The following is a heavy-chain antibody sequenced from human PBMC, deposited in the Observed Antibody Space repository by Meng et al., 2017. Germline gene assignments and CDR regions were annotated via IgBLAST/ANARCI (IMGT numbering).Heavy chain of an antibody. Sequence: SSVNVSCKASGGTFSSYAISWVRQAPGQGLEWMGGIIPIFGTANYAQKFQGRVTITADESTSTAYMELSSLRSEDTAVYYCARAKDYYDRSGYYPEPYYFDYWGQGTLVTVSS. CDR2: IIPIFGTA. CDR1: GGTFSSYA. J-gene: IGHJ4*02. CDR3: ARAKDYYDRSGYYPEPYYFDY. V-gene: IGHV1-69*13. D-gene: IGHD3-22*01.